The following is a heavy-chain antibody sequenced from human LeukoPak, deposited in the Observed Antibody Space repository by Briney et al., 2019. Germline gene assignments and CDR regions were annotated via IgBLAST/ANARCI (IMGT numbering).Heavy chain of an antibody. V-gene: IGHV3-64*01. CDR2: ITSNGGKT. D-gene: IGHD5-18*01. CDR1: GFTFSSYA. Sequence: GGSLRLSCAASGFTFSSYAMHWVRQAPGEGLEYVSAITSNGGKTYYGNSVKGRFTVSRDNSKNTLYLQMGSLRAEDMAVYYCAREDGYNYGYSYWFDPWGQGTLVTVSS. CDR3: AREDGYNYGYSYWFDP. J-gene: IGHJ5*02.